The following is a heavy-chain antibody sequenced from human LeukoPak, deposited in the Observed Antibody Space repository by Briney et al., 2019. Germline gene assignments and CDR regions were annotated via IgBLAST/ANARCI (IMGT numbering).Heavy chain of an antibody. J-gene: IGHJ3*02. CDR1: GFTFSSYS. CDR2: ISSSSSTI. V-gene: IGHV3-48*01. Sequence: GGSLRLSCAASGFTFSSYSMNWVRQAPGKGLEWVSYISSSSSTIYYADSVKGRFTISRDNAKNSLYLQMNSLRAEDTAVYYCARKVMGPFWNNDAFDIWGQGTMVTVSS. D-gene: IGHD1/OR15-1a*01. CDR3: ARKVMGPFWNNDAFDI.